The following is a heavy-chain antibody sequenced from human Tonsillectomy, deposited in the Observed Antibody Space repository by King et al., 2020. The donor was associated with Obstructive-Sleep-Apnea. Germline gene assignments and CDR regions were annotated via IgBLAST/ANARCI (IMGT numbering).Heavy chain of an antibody. CDR1: GFTFSNYS. Sequence: EVQLVESGGGLVKPGGSLRLSCAASGFTFSNYSMNWVRPAPGKGLEWVSSISSSSSYIYYADSVKGRFTISRDNAKNSLYLQMNSLRAEDTAVYYCARDRAYYGSGRIDYWGQGTLVTVSS. J-gene: IGHJ4*02. CDR3: ARDRAYYGSGRIDY. CDR2: ISSSSSYI. V-gene: IGHV3-21*01. D-gene: IGHD3-10*01.